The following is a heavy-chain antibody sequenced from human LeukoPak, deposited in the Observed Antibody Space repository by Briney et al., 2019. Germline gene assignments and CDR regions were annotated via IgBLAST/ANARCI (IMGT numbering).Heavy chain of an antibody. CDR1: GFTFSSYS. CDR3: ARAPKGGVQAY. Sequence: TGGSLRLSCAASGFTFSSYSMNRVRQAPGKGLEWVSYIRSTSSTIYYADSVKGRFTISRDNAKNSLYLQMNSLRAEDTAVYYCARAPKGGVQAYWGQGTLVTVSS. J-gene: IGHJ4*02. CDR2: IRSTSSTI. V-gene: IGHV3-48*01. D-gene: IGHD3-16*01.